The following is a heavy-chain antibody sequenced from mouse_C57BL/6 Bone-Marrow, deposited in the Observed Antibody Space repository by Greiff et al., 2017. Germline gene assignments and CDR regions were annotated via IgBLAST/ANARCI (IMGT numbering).Heavy chain of an antibody. D-gene: IGHD2-4*01. CDR3: SRSERLRRAWVAY. CDR1: GYTFTDYY. Sequence: QVQLQQSGAELARPGASVKMSCKASGYTFTDYYINWVKQRPGQGLEWIARIYPGSGNTYYNEKFKGKATLTAEKSSSTAYMQLSSLTCEDSAVYFCSRSERLRRAWVAYWCQGTLVIVSA. J-gene: IGHJ3*01. CDR2: IYPGSGNT. V-gene: IGHV1-76*01.